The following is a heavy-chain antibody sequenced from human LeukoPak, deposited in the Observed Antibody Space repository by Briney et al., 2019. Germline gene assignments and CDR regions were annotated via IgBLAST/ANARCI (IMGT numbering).Heavy chain of an antibody. CDR1: GGSISSSSYY. CDR3: ARHLRVGARQEFDY. CDR2: ILYSGTT. V-gene: IGHV4-39*01. D-gene: IGHD5/OR15-5a*01. J-gene: IGHJ4*02. Sequence: SETLSLTCTVSGGSISSSSYYWGWIRQPPGKGLEWIGSILYSGTTYYNPSLESRITISVDTSKNQVSLKLNSVTAADTAVFYCARHLRVGARQEFDYWGQGTLVTVSS.